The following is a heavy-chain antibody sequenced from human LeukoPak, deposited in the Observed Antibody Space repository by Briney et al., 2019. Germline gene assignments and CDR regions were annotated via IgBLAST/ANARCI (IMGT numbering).Heavy chain of an antibody. D-gene: IGHD3-3*01. CDR3: ARQYYDFWSGYYTFDY. Sequence: AGGSLRLSCAASGFTFSDYYMSWIRQAPGKGLEWVSYISSSGSTIYYADSVKGRFTISRDNAKNSLYLQMNSLRAEDTAVYYCARQYYDFWSGYYTFDYWGQETLVTVSS. CDR2: ISSSGSTI. V-gene: IGHV3-11*04. CDR1: GFTFSDYY. J-gene: IGHJ4*02.